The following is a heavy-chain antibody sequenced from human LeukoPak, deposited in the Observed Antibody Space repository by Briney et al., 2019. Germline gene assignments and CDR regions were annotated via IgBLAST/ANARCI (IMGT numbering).Heavy chain of an antibody. D-gene: IGHD4-11*01. CDR2: ISGYNGNT. CDR1: GYTFTSYG. V-gene: IGHV1-18*01. CDR3: AREGAKATVTTPYYYYGMDV. J-gene: IGHJ6*02. Sequence: ASAKVPCKASGYTFTSYGISWVRQAPGQGPEWMGWISGYNGNTNYAQKLQGRVTMTTDTSTSTAYMELSRLRSDDTAVYYCAREGAKATVTTPYYYYGMDVWGQGTTVTVSS.